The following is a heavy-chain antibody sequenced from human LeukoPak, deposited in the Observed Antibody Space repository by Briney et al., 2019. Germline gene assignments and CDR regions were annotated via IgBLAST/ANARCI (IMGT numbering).Heavy chain of an antibody. V-gene: IGHV3-21*01. J-gene: IGHJ4*02. CDR3: ARVPHCSSTSCSSDY. D-gene: IGHD2-2*01. CDR2: ISSSSSYI. CDR1: GFTFSSYN. Sequence: GGSLRLSCAASGFTFSSYNMNWVRQAPGKGLEWVSSISSSSSYIYYADSVKGRFTISRDNAKNSLYLQMNSLRAEDTAVYYCARVPHCSSTSCSSDYWGQGTLVTVSS.